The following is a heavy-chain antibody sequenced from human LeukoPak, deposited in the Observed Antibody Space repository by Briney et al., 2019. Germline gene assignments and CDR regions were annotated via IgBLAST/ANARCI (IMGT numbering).Heavy chain of an antibody. Sequence: GGSLRLSCAASGFTFSSYWMNWVRQAPGKMLEWMANIKQDGSEKYYVDSVKGRFTISRDNANNSLYLQMNSLRAEHTAVYYCARGRGGLLWFGEFNSWGQGTLVTVSS. J-gene: IGHJ4*02. D-gene: IGHD3-10*01. CDR3: ARGRGGLLWFGEFNS. V-gene: IGHV3-7*01. CDR1: GFTFSSYW. CDR2: IKQDGSEK.